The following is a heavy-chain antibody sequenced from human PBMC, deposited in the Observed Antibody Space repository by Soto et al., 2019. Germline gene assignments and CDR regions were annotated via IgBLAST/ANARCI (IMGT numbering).Heavy chain of an antibody. CDR3: ARHVGFYWYFDL. V-gene: IGHV3-66*04. CDR2: IYSGGNT. D-gene: IGHD1-26*01. J-gene: IGHJ2*01. Sequence: EVQLVESGGGLVQPGGSLRLSCAASGFTVNSSYMGWVRQAPGKGLEWVSSIYSGGNTYYADSVRGRFTISTDNSKDTFYLQMNSLIVDDTAMYYCARHVGFYWYFDLWGRGTLVTVSS. CDR1: GFTVNSSY.